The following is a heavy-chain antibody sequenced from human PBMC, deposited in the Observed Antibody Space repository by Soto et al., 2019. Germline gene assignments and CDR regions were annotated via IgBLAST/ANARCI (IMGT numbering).Heavy chain of an antibody. CDR3: ARDRRTVIAAAGTPHNWFDP. CDR2: INPNSGGT. J-gene: IGHJ5*02. Sequence: GASVKVSCKASGYTFTVYYMHWVRQAPGQGLEWMGWINPNSGGTNYAQKFQGWVTMTRDTSISTAYMELSRLRSDDTAVYYCARDRRTVIAAAGTPHNWFDPWGQGTLVTVSS. V-gene: IGHV1-2*04. D-gene: IGHD6-13*01. CDR1: GYTFTVYY.